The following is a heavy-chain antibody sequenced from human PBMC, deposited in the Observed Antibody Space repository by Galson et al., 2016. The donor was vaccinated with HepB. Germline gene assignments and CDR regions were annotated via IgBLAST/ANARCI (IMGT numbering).Heavy chain of an antibody. J-gene: IGHJ4*02. D-gene: IGHD3-3*01. CDR3: VRPEGISNI. V-gene: IGHV5-51*01. CDR2: TYPSDSNT. CDR1: GYTFNNYW. Sequence: QSGAEVKKPGDSLTISCKGSGYTFNNYWIGWVRQLPGKGLEWMGITYPSDSNTSYSPSFQGQFTISADTSGSTAYLHWSSLKASDTAIYYFVRPEGISNIRGQGTLVTVSS.